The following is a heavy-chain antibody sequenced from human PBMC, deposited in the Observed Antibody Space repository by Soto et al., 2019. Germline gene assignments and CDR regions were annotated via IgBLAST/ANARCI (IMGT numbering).Heavy chain of an antibody. CDR2: VSESGNSV. D-gene: IGHD3-22*01. V-gene: IGHV3-23*01. CDR3: AKGRGLLHLRIDY. J-gene: IGHJ4*02. Sequence: EVQLLESGGGLVQPGGSLRLSCAASGFTFSSFAMTWVRQAPGKGLEWVSGVSESGNSVFFADSVKGRFTILRDNSKSTLHLQMNSLRAEDTAVYYCAKGRGLLHLRIDYWGQGTLVTVSS. CDR1: GFTFSSFA.